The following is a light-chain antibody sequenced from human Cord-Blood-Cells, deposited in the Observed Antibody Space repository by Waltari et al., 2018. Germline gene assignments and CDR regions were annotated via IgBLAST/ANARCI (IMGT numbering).Light chain of an antibody. J-gene: IGLJ2*01. V-gene: IGLV1-47*01. CDR2: RNN. CDR1: SSNIGSNY. CDR3: AAWDDSLSAVV. Sequence: QSVLTQPPSASGTPGQRVTISCSGSSSNIGSNYVYWYQQLPGPAPKLLSYRNNQRPSGVPDRFSGSKSGTSASLVISGLRSEDEADYYCAAWDDSLSAVVFGGGTKLTVL.